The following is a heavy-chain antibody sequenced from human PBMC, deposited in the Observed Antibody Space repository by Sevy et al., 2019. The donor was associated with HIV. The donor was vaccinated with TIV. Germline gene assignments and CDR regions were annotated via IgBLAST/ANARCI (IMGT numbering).Heavy chain of an antibody. J-gene: IGHJ3*02. D-gene: IGHD4-17*01. V-gene: IGHV3-30-3*01. CDR2: ISYDGSNK. CDR1: GFTFSSYG. CDR3: ARAGDYEAFDI. Sequence: GGSLRLSCAASGFTFSSYGMHWVRQAPGKGLEWVAVISYDGSNKYYADSVKGRFTISRDNSKNTLYLQMNSLRAEDTAVYYCARAGDYEAFDIWGQGTMVTVSS.